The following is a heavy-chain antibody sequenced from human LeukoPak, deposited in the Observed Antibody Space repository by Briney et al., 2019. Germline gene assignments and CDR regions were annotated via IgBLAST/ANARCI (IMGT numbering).Heavy chain of an antibody. D-gene: IGHD2-2*01. J-gene: IGHJ5*02. CDR3: AREKGNCSSTSCYSNWFDP. CDR2: IIPIFGTA. CDR1: GGTFSRYA. Sequence: ASVKVSCKASGGTFSRYAISWVRQAPGQGLEWMGGIIPIFGTANYAQKFQGRVTITTDESTSTAYMELSSLRSEDTAVYYCAREKGNCSSTSCYSNWFDPWGQGTLVTVSS. V-gene: IGHV1-69*05.